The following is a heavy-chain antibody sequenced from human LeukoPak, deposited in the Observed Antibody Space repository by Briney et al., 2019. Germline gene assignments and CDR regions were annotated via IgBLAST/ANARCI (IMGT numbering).Heavy chain of an antibody. CDR2: INHSGST. CDR1: GGSFSSYY. Sequence: SETLSLTCAVYGGSFSSYYWSWIRQPPGKGLEWIGEINHSGSTNYNPSLKSRVTISVDTSKNQFSLKLSSVTAADTAVYYCARGLRVVPAAIAIYYYHYMDVWGKGTTVTVSS. J-gene: IGHJ6*03. V-gene: IGHV4-34*01. D-gene: IGHD2-2*02. CDR3: ARGLRVVPAAIAIYYYHYMDV.